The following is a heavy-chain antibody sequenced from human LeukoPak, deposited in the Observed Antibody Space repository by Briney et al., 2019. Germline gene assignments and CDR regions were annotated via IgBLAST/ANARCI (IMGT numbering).Heavy chain of an antibody. D-gene: IGHD4-17*01. CDR1: GFTFSSYA. V-gene: IGHV3-23*01. CDR3: AKDRTVTTLVFDY. Sequence: QPGGSLRLSCVASGFTFSSYAMSWVRQAPGKGLEWVSAISGSGGSTYYADSVKGRFTISRDNSKNTLYLQMNSLRAEDTAVYYCAKDRTVTTLVFDYWGQGTLVTVSS. CDR2: ISGSGGST. J-gene: IGHJ4*02.